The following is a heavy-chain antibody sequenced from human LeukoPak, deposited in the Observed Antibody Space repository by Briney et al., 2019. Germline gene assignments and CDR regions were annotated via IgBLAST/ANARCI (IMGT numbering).Heavy chain of an antibody. Sequence: GGSLRLSCAASGFTFSRYGMSWVRQAPGKGLEWVSGMSGSRGSTYDADSVKGRFTISRDNSKNTLYLQMNSLRVEDTAVYYCAKDGGIVGALDAFDIWGQGTMVTVSS. CDR1: GFTFSRYG. CDR3: AKDGGIVGALDAFDI. V-gene: IGHV3-23*01. J-gene: IGHJ3*02. D-gene: IGHD1-26*01. CDR2: MSGSRGST.